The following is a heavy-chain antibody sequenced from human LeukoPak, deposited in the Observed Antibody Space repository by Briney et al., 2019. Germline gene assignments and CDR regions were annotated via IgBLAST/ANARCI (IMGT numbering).Heavy chain of an antibody. CDR3: ARVGGIAARRGHY. J-gene: IGHJ4*02. V-gene: IGHV4-38-2*01. Sequence: PSETLSLTCAVSGYSISSGYYWGWIRQPPGKGLEWIGSIYHSGSTYYNPSLKSRVTISVDTSKNQFSLKLSSVTAADTAVYYCARVGGIAARRGHYWGQGTLVTVSS. CDR2: IYHSGST. D-gene: IGHD6-6*01. CDR1: GYSISSGYY.